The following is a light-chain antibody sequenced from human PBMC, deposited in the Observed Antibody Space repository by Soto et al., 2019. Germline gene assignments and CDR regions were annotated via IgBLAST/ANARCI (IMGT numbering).Light chain of an antibody. J-gene: IGKJ1*01. CDR3: QQYSIWRT. CDR1: ESFSTN. CDR2: GAS. Sequence: EIVLTQSPATLSLSPGERATLSCRASESFSTNLAWYQQKAGQAPRLLIYGASTRATGIPARFSGSGSGTEFTLTISSLQSEDFAVYYCQQYSIWRTFGQGTKVDIK. V-gene: IGKV3-15*01.